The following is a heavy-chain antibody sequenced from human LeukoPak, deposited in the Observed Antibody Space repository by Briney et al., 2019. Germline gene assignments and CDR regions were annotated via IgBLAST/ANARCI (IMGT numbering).Heavy chain of an antibody. J-gene: IGHJ4*02. CDR1: GYTFTNFG. CDR3: ARASRPYCSSTSCHSDY. V-gene: IGHV1-18*01. CDR2: ISVYNGNT. D-gene: IGHD2-2*01. Sequence: ASVKVSCKASGYTFTNFGISWVRQAPGQGLEWMGWISVYNGNTNFAQKLQGRVTMTTDTSTSTAYMELRSLRSDDTAVYYCARASRPYCSSTSCHSDYWGQGTLVTVSS.